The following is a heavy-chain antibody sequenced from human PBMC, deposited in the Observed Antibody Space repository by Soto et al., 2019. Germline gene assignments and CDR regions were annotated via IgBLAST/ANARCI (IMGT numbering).Heavy chain of an antibody. CDR2: MNPNSGNT. J-gene: IGHJ4*02. CDR1: GYTFTSYD. D-gene: IGHD6-19*01. CDR3: AREQTVARNEH. V-gene: IGHV1-8*01. Sequence: ASVKVSCKASGYTFTSYDINWVRQATGQGLEWMGWMNPNSGNTGYAQKFQGRVTMTRNTSISTAYMELSSLRSDDTAVYYCAREQTVARNEHWGQGTLVIDPS.